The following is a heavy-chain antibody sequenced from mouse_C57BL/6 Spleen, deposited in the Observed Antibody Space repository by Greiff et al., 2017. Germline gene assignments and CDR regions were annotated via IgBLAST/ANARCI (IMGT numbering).Heavy chain of an antibody. D-gene: IGHD1-1*01. Sequence: VQLQQPGAELVKPGASVKMSCKASGYTFTSYWITWVKQRPGQGLEWIGDIYPSSGSTNYNEKFKSKATLTVDTSSSTAYMQLSSLTSEDSAVYYCARRGYGSEGGYWGQGTTLTVSS. V-gene: IGHV1-55*01. CDR3: ARRGYGSEGGY. CDR1: GYTFTSYW. CDR2: IYPSSGST. J-gene: IGHJ2*01.